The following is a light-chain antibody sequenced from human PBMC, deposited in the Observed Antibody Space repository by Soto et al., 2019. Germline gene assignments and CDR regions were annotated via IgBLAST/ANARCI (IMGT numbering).Light chain of an antibody. Sequence: QSVLTQPRSVSGSPGQSGTISCTGTASDVGGYSYVSWYQQHPGKVPKLIIYDVSKWPSGVPDRFSGSKSGNTASLTISGLQAEDECDYYCCSYAGSYTFVFGTGTKVTVL. CDR1: ASDVGGYSY. V-gene: IGLV2-11*01. CDR2: DVS. CDR3: CSYAGSYTFV. J-gene: IGLJ1*01.